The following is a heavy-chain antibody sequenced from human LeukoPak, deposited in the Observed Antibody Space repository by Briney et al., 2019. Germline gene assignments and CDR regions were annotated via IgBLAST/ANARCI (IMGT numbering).Heavy chain of an antibody. CDR3: AKDHYWSIDY. Sequence: PGGSLRLSCEGSAFIFSGHWMNWVRHAPGQGLVWVSRIKGDGISTNYADSVKGRFTISRDIAKNTLYLQMNSLRAEDTGVYYCAKDHYWSIDYWGRGTLVTVSS. CDR1: AFIFSGHW. CDR2: IKGDGIST. V-gene: IGHV3-74*01. J-gene: IGHJ4*02. D-gene: IGHD3-3*01.